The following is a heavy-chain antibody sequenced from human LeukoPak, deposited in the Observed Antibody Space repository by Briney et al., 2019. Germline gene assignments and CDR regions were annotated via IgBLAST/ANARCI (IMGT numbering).Heavy chain of an antibody. CDR1: GDSISSGDYY. CDR2: ISSSGST. CDR3: ARGPYSYDSSGAFDI. D-gene: IGHD3-22*01. Sequence: PSGTLSLTCTVSGDSISSGDYYWSWIRQPARKGLEWIGRISSSGSTNYNPSLKSRVTISVDTSKNQFSLKLSSVTAADTAVYFCARGPYSYDSSGAFDIWGQGTMVTVSS. J-gene: IGHJ3*02. V-gene: IGHV4-61*02.